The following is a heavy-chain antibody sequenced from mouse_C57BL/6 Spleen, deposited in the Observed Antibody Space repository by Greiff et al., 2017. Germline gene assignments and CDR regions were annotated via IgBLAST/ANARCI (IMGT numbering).Heavy chain of an antibody. CDR1: GYTFTSYW. J-gene: IGHJ3*01. CDR2: IDPNSGGT. D-gene: IGHD2-4*01. CDR3: AREGDYDYDWFAY. V-gene: IGHV1-72*01. Sequence: QVQLQQPGAELVKPGASVKLSCKASGYTFTSYWMHWVKQRPGRGLEWIGRIDPNSGGTKYNEKFKSEATLTVDKPSSTAYMQLSSLTSEDSAVYYCAREGDYDYDWFAYWGQGTLVTVSA.